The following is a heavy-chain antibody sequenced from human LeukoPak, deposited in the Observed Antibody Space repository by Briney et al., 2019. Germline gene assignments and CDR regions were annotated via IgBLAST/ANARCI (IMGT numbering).Heavy chain of an antibody. J-gene: IGHJ6*04. D-gene: IGHD2-15*01. CDR3: AKGKLPLEVGYYYGIDV. CDR2: ISYDGSNK. V-gene: IGHV3-30*18. Sequence: PGGSLRLSCAASGFTFSSYGMHWVRQAPGKGLEWVAVISYDGSNKYYADSVKGRFTISRDNSKNTLYLQMNSLRAEDTAVYYCAKGKLPLEVGYYYGIDVWGEGTTVSVSS. CDR1: GFTFSSYG.